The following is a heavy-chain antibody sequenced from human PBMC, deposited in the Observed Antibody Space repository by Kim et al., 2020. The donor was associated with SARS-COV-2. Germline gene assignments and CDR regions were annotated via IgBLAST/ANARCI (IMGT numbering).Heavy chain of an antibody. Sequence: ASVKVSCKASGYTFTSYDINWVRQATGQGLEWMGWMNPNSGNTGYAQKFQGRVTMTRNTSISTAYMELSSLRSEDTAVYYCARGSYYYDSSGYYYVFDYWGQGTLVTVSS. CDR1: GYTFTSYD. CDR3: ARGSYYYDSSGYYYVFDY. D-gene: IGHD3-22*01. CDR2: MNPNSGNT. J-gene: IGHJ4*02. V-gene: IGHV1-8*01.